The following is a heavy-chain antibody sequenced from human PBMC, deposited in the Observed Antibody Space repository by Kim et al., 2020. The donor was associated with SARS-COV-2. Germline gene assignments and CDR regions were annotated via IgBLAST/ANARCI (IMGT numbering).Heavy chain of an antibody. V-gene: IGHV1-18*01. CDR1: GYTFTSYG. CDR3: ARAPEGYYDILTGYYNPIASGWFDP. D-gene: IGHD3-9*01. Sequence: ASVKVSCKASGYTFTSYGISWVRQAPGQGLEWMGWISAYNGNTNYAQKLQGRVTMTTDTSTSTAYMELRSLRSDDTAVYYCARAPEGYYDILTGYYNPIASGWFDPWGQGTLVTVSS. J-gene: IGHJ5*02. CDR2: ISAYNGNT.